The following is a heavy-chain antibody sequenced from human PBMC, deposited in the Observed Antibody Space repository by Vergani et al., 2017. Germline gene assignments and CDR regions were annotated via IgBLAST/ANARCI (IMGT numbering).Heavy chain of an antibody. Sequence: QVQLQESGPGLVKPSQTLSLTCTVSGGSISSGSYYWSWIRQPAGKGLEWIGRIYTSGSTNYNPPLKSRVTIAVDTSKNQFSLKLSSVTAADTAVYYCARDPVVADYYCYGMDVGGQGTTVTVSS. J-gene: IGHJ6*02. D-gene: IGHD2-15*01. CDR1: GGSISSGSYY. CDR2: IYTSGST. V-gene: IGHV4-61*02. CDR3: ARDPVVADYYCYGMDV.